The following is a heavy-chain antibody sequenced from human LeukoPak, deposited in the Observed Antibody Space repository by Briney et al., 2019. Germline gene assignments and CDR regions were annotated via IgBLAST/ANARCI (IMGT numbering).Heavy chain of an antibody. Sequence: PSETLSLTCTVSGGSISSYYWSWIRQPPGKGLEWIGYIYFRGSTNYNPSLKRRVTISVDTSRNQFSLQLSSVTAADTAVYYCARTSHPHGSSWLFDYWGQGTLVTVSS. CDR2: IYFRGST. D-gene: IGHD6-13*01. V-gene: IGHV4-59*01. CDR3: ARTSHPHGSSWLFDY. CDR1: GGSISSYY. J-gene: IGHJ4*02.